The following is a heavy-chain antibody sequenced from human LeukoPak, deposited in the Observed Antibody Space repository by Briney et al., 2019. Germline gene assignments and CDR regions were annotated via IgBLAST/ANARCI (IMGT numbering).Heavy chain of an antibody. CDR2: IIPILGIA. CDR3: AREARRRIVVVVAADNWFDP. V-gene: IGHV1-69*04. D-gene: IGHD2-15*01. CDR1: GYTFTGYY. J-gene: IGHJ5*02. Sequence: GASVKVSCKASGYTFTGYYMHWVRQAPGQGLEWMGRIIPILGIANYAQKFQGRVTITADKSTSTAYMELSSLRSEDTAVYYCAREARRRIVVVVAADNWFDPWGQGTLVTVSS.